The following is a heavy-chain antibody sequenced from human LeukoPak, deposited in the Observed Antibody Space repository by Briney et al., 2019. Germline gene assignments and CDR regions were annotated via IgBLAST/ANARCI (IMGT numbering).Heavy chain of an antibody. CDR1: GESFSGYY. D-gene: IGHD5-12*01. V-gene: IGHV4-34*01. Sequence: SETLSLTCAVYGESFSGYYWSWIRQSPGKGLEWIGEVNHSGSTNYNPSLKSRVTISVDTSKNQFSLKLSSVTAADTAVYYCARGEGYGYYYYGMDVWGQGTTVTVSS. J-gene: IGHJ6*02. CDR2: VNHSGST. CDR3: ARGEGYGYYYYGMDV.